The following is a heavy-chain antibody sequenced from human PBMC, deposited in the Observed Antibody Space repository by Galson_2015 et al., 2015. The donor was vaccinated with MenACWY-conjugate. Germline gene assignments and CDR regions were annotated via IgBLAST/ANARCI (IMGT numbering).Heavy chain of an antibody. D-gene: IGHD2-2*01. CDR2: INPSGGGT. CDR1: GYTFSSYH. Sequence: SVKVSCKASGYTFSSYHTHWVRQAPGQGLEWMGIINPSGGGTSSAQKFQGRVTMTRDTSTSTVYMELSSLRSEDTAVYYCARVGYCSSPTCYLAFFDYWGQGTLDTVSS. CDR3: ARVGYCSSPTCYLAFFDY. J-gene: IGHJ4*02. V-gene: IGHV1-46*01.